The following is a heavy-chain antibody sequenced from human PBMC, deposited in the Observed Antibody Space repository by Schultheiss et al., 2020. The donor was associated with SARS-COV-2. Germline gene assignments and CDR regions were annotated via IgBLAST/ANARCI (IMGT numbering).Heavy chain of an antibody. CDR3: ATGPVTLSYDFWSGYYKDYYYYMDV. D-gene: IGHD3-3*01. CDR1: GGPISSYY. V-gene: IGHV4-59*01. Sequence: SQTLSLTCTVSGGPISSYYWSWIRQPPGKGLEWIGSIYYSGSTYYNPSLKSRVTISVDTSKNQFSLKLSSVTAADTAVYYCATGPVTLSYDFWSGYYKDYYYYMDVWGKGTTVTVSS. J-gene: IGHJ6*03. CDR2: IYYSGST.